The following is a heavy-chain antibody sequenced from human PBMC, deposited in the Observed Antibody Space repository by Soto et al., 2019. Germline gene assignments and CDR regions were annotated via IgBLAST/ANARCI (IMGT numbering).Heavy chain of an antibody. Sequence: PSETLSLTCTVSGGSISSSSYYWGWIRQPPGKGLEWIGSIYYSGSTYYNPSLKSRVTISVDTSKNQFSLKLGSVTAADTAVYYCASPKIALYHWFDPWGQGTLVTGSS. CDR2: IYYSGST. CDR3: ASPKIALYHWFDP. J-gene: IGHJ5*02. D-gene: IGHD3-3*01. CDR1: GGSISSSSYY. V-gene: IGHV4-39*01.